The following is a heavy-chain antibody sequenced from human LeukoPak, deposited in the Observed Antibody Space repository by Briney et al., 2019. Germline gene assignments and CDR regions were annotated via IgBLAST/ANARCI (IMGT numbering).Heavy chain of an antibody. V-gene: IGHV3-7*01. CDR1: GFTFSSYW. Sequence: GGSLRLSCAASGFTFSSYWMSWVRQAPGKGLEWVANIKQGGSEKYYVDSVKGRFTISRDNAKNSLYLQMNSLRAEDTAVYYCARDRQRPGHYFDYWGQGTMVTVSS. CDR3: ARDRQRPGHYFDY. CDR2: IKQGGSEK. D-gene: IGHD6-25*01. J-gene: IGHJ4*02.